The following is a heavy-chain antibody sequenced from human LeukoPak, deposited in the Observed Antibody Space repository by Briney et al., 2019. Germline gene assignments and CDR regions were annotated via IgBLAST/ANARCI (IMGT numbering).Heavy chain of an antibody. V-gene: IGHV4-39*01. CDR3: ARHKDYYYSYMDV. Sequence: SETLSLTCTVSGGSISSSSYYWGWIRQPPGKGLEWIGSIYYSGSTYYNPSLKSRVTISVDTSKNQFSLRLSPVTAADTAVYYCARHKDYYYSYMDVWGKGTTVTISS. CDR1: GGSISSSSYY. CDR2: IYYSGST. J-gene: IGHJ6*03.